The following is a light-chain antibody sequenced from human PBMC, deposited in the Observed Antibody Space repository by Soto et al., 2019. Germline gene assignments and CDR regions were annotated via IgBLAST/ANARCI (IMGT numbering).Light chain of an antibody. CDR2: ATS. CDR3: QQADISQLT. CDR1: QPLGAW. Sequence: DIQMTQFPSSVSASVGDRVTITCRASQPLGAWLAWYQQKPGKAPKLLIYATSTLETGVPSRFSGSGSGTQFTLPISSLQPEDFATYYCQQADISQLTFGGGTRVEIK. J-gene: IGKJ4*01. V-gene: IGKV1-12*01.